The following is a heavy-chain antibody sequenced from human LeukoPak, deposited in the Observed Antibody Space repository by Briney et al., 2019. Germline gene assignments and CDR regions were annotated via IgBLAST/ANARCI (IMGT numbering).Heavy chain of an antibody. CDR3: ARHRTYCSGGSCYFPPFDY. J-gene: IGHJ4*02. D-gene: IGHD2-15*01. CDR1: GGSMSSSSYY. Sequence: LETLSLTSTVSGGSMSSSSYYWGWIRQPPGKGLEWIGSIYYSGSTYYNPSLKSRVTISVDTSKNQFSLKLSSVTAADTAVYYCARHRTYCSGGSCYFPPFDYWGQGTLVTVSS. CDR2: IYYSGST. V-gene: IGHV4-39*01.